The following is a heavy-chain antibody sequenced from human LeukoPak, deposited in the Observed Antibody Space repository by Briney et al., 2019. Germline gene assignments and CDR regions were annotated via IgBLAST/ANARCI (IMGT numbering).Heavy chain of an antibody. D-gene: IGHD5-24*01. CDR1: GGTFSSYA. Sequence: ASVKVSCKASGGTFSSYAISWVRQAPGQGLEWMGGIIPIFGTANYAKKFQGRVTITADESTSTAYMELSSLRSEDTAVYYCARDLKRGDGCAPATSDYWGQGTLVTVSS. V-gene: IGHV1-69*13. CDR3: ARDLKRGDGCAPATSDY. J-gene: IGHJ4*02. CDR2: IIPIFGTA.